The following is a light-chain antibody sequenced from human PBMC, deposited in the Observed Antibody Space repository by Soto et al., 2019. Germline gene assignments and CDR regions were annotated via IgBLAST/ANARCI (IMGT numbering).Light chain of an antibody. CDR2: DVS. J-gene: IGLJ1*01. CDR3: SSYTSSSSYV. CDR1: SSDVGGHNY. V-gene: IGLV2-14*01. Sequence: QSALTQPASVSGSPGQSITISCTGTSSDVGGHNYVSWYQQLPGKAPKLMIYDVSNRPSGVSNRFSGSKSGNTASLTISGLQAEDEADYYCSSYTSSSSYVFATGTKLTVL.